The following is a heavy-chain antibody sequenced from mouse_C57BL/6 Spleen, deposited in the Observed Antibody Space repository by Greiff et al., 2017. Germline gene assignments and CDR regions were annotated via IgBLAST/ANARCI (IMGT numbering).Heavy chain of an antibody. CDR1: GYTFTSYW. V-gene: IGHV1-72*01. CDR3: ARSNYGSPAMDY. J-gene: IGHJ4*01. CDR2: IDPNSGGT. Sequence: QVQLQQPGAELVKPGASVKLSCTASGYTFTSYWMHWVKQRPGRGLEWIGRIDPNSGGTKYNEKFTSKATLTVDKPSSTSYMTLSSLTSKDSAVYYCARSNYGSPAMDYGGQGTSVTVAS. D-gene: IGHD1-1*01.